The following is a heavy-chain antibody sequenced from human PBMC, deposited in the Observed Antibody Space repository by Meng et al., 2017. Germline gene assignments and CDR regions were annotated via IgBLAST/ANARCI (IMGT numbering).Heavy chain of an antibody. D-gene: IGHD6-13*01. Sequence: QGQRVKAGGVVKKPGSSGKVSCKASGGTFSSYAISWVRQAPGQGLEWMGGIIPIFGTANYAQKFQGRVTITADKSTSTAYMELSSLRSEDTAVYYCARDKRPSSSWYGNWFDPWGQGTLVTVSS. CDR3: ARDKRPSSSWYGNWFDP. CDR2: IIPIFGTA. V-gene: IGHV1-69*06. CDR1: GGTFSSYA. J-gene: IGHJ5*02.